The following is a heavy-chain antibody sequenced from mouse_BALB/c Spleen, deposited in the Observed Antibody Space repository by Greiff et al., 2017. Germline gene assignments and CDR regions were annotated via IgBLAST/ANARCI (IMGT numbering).Heavy chain of an antibody. CDR2: IYPGSGNT. V-gene: IGHV1-63*01. J-gene: IGHJ1*01. D-gene: IGHD2-4*01. CDR3: ARATSYDYDGYFDV. Sequence: VQLQQSGAELVRPGTSVKISCKASGYAFTNYWLGWVKQRPGHGLEWIGDIYPGSGNTYYNEKFKGKATLTADKSSSTAYMQLSSLTSEDSAVYFCARATSYDYDGYFDVWGAGTTVTVSS. CDR1: GYAFTNYW.